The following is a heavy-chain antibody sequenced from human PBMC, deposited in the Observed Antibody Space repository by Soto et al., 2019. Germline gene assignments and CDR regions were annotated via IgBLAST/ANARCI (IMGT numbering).Heavy chain of an antibody. CDR1: GDSVSSNTAS. D-gene: IGHD2-15*01. Sequence: PSPTLSLTCAISGDSVSSNTASWNWIRQSPSRGLEWLGRTYYKSQWYYDYAGSMKSRTTINPDTSDKQFSLHLNSVSPEDTAVYFCARGYCSGAGCYFDHWGQGTQVTVSS. V-gene: IGHV6-1*01. CDR2: TYYKSQWYY. CDR3: ARGYCSGAGCYFDH. J-gene: IGHJ4*02.